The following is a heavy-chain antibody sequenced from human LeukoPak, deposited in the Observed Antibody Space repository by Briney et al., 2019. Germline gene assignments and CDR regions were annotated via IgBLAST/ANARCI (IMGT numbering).Heavy chain of an antibody. V-gene: IGHV4-59*01. Sequence: SETLSLTCTVSGGSISSYYWSWIRQPPGKGLEWIGYIYYSGSTNYNPSLKSRVTISVDTSKNQFSLKLSSVTAADTAVYYCARDAQNDYGDYADWFDPWGQGTLVTVSS. D-gene: IGHD4-17*01. CDR2: IYYSGST. CDR3: ARDAQNDYGDYADWFDP. J-gene: IGHJ5*02. CDR1: GGSISSYY.